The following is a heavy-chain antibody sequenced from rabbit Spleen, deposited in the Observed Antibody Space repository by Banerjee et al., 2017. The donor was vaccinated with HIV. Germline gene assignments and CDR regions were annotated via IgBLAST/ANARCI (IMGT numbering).Heavy chain of an antibody. J-gene: IGHJ6*01. Sequence: QSLEESGGDLVKPGASLTLTCTASGFSFSSGYWVCWVRQAPGKGLEWIACIGSGSGNTYYATWAKGRFTVSKTSSTTVTLQMTSLTVADTATYFCARDAGTSFSTYGMDLWGPGTLVTVS. CDR2: IGSGSGNT. CDR1: GFSFSSGYW. D-gene: IGHD8-1*01. CDR3: ARDAGTSFSTYGMDL. V-gene: IGHV1S40*01.